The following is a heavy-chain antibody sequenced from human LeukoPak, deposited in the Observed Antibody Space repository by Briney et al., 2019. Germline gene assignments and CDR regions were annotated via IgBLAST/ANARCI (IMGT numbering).Heavy chain of an antibody. J-gene: IGHJ4*02. Sequence: GGSLRLSCAASGFTFDDYGMSWVRQAPGKGLEWVSGINWNGGSTGYADSVKGRFTISRDNAKNSLYLQMNSLRAEDTALYYCARASIVEATYFTSPAGDYWGQGTLVTVSS. CDR3: ARASIVEATYFTSPAGDY. CDR2: INWNGGST. CDR1: GFTFDDYG. D-gene: IGHD1-26*01. V-gene: IGHV3-20*04.